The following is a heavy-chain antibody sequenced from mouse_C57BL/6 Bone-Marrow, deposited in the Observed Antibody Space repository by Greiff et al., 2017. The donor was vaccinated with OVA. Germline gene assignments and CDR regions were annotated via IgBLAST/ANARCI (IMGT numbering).Heavy chain of an antibody. CDR3: ARQGDYGNYGYAY. D-gene: IGHD2-1*01. Sequence: EVKLVESGGGLVQPGGSLKLSCAASGFTFSDYYMYWVRQTPEKRLEWVAYISNGGGSTYYPDTVKGRFTISRDNAKNTLYLQMSRLKSEDTAMYYCARQGDYGNYGYAYWGQGTLVTVSA. J-gene: IGHJ3*01. V-gene: IGHV5-12*01. CDR1: GFTFSDYY. CDR2: ISNGGGST.